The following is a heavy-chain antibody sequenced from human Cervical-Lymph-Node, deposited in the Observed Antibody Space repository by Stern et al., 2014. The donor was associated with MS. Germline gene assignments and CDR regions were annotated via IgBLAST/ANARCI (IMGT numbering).Heavy chain of an antibody. V-gene: IGHV3-30*18. D-gene: IGHD3-22*01. CDR1: GFTFSNYG. CDR3: AKERTDYYDSSALDI. CDR2: ISYKGRNK. J-gene: IGHJ3*02. Sequence: VQLVESGGGVVQPGRSLRLSCAVSGFTFSNYGMNWVRQAPVKGLEWVAVISYKGRNKYYADSVKGRFTISRDNSKNTLYLQMNSLRAEDTAVYYCAKERTDYYDSSALDIWGQGTMVTVSS.